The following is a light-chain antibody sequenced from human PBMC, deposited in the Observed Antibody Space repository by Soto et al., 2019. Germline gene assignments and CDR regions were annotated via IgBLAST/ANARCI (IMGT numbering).Light chain of an antibody. J-gene: IGKJ1*01. CDR3: HQHGGSPET. Sequence: EIVMTQSPVTLSVSPGERATLSCRASQSVSSYLAWYQQKRGQAPRLLIYSASTRATGIPARFSGSGSGTEFILTISGLEPEDSGIYHCHQHGGSPETFGQGTKVDIK. V-gene: IGKV3-15*01. CDR2: SAS. CDR1: QSVSSY.